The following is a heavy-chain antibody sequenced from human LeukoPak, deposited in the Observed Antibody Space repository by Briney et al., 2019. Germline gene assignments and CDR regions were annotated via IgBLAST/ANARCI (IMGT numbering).Heavy chain of an antibody. V-gene: IGHV4-34*01. D-gene: IGHD3-3*01. CDR2: INHSGST. J-gene: IGHJ4*02. Sequence: PSETLSLTCAVYGGSFSGYYWSWIRQPPGKGLEWIGEINHSGSTNYNPSLKSRVTISVDTSKNQFSLKLSSVTAADTAVYYCARRRRYDFWSGYSSYYFDYWGKGTLVTVSS. CDR3: ARRRRYDFWSGYSSYYFDY. CDR1: GGSFSGYY.